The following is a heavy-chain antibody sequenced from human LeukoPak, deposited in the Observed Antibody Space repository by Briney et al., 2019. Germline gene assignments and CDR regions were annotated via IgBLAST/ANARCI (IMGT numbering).Heavy chain of an antibody. J-gene: IGHJ6*02. D-gene: IGHD3-22*01. CDR2: IVVGSGNT. CDR3: AADSYDSSGYYYYYYGMDV. CDR1: GFTFTSSA. V-gene: IGHV1-58*02. Sequence: SVTVSCKASGFTFTSSAMQWVRQARGQRLEWIGWIVVGSGNTNYAQEFQERVTINRDMSTSTAYMELSRLRSEDTAVYYCAADSYDSSGYYYYYYGMDVGGRGTTVTVSS.